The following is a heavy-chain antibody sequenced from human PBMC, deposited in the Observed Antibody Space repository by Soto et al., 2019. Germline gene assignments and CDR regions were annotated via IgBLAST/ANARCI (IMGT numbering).Heavy chain of an antibody. Sequence: QVQLVESGGGVVQPGRSLRLSCAASGFTFSSYAMHWVRQAPGQGLEWVAVISYDGSNKYYADSVKGRFTISRDNSKNTLYLQMNSLRSEDTAVYYCARFVWWLNAFDIWGQGTMVTVSS. CDR1: GFTFSSYA. D-gene: IGHD5-12*01. CDR2: ISYDGSNK. J-gene: IGHJ3*02. V-gene: IGHV3-30-3*01. CDR3: ARFVWWLNAFDI.